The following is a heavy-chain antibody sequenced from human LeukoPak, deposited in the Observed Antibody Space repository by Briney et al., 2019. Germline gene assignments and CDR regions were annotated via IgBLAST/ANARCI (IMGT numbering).Heavy chain of an antibody. V-gene: IGHV1-18*01. CDR3: ARGPSYYDSSGYYWVD. J-gene: IGHJ4*02. D-gene: IGHD3-22*01. Sequence: ASVKVSCKASGYTFASYGISWVRQAPGQGLEWMGWISAYNGNTNYAQKLQGRVTMTTDTSTSTAYMELRSLRSDDTAVYYCARGPSYYDSSGYYWVDWGQGTLVTVSS. CDR2: ISAYNGNT. CDR1: GYTFASYG.